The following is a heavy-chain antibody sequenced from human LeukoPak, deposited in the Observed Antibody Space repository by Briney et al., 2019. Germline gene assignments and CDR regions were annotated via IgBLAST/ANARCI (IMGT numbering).Heavy chain of an antibody. CDR1: GFTFSDYY. V-gene: IGHV3-11*04. CDR2: ISGSSTTI. D-gene: IGHD3-22*01. CDR3: ARDAYYSDTSGYHFDY. J-gene: IGHJ4*02. Sequence: GGSLRLSCAASGFTFSDYYMSWIRQAPGKGLEWVSYISGSSTTIYYADSVKGRFTISRDNAKNSVYLQMNSLRDEDTAVYYCARDAYYSDTSGYHFDYWGQGTLVTVSS.